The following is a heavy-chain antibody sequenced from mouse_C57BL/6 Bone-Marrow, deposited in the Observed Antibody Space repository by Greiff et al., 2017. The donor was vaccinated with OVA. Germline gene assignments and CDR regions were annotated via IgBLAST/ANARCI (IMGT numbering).Heavy chain of an antibody. CDR3: AREATVEWYFDV. J-gene: IGHJ1*03. D-gene: IGHD1-1*01. Sequence: VKLMESGAELVRPGTSVKMSCKASGYTFTNYWIGWAKQRPGHGLEWIGDIYPGGGYTKYNEKFKGKATLTADKSSSTAYMQFSSLTSEDSAIYYCAREATVEWYFDVWGTGTTVTVSS. V-gene: IGHV1-63*01. CDR1: GYTFTNYW. CDR2: IYPGGGYT.